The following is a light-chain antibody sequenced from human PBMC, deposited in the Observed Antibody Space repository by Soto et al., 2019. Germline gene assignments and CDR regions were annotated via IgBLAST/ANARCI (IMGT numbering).Light chain of an antibody. CDR3: QQYGRYRT. CDR1: QSTSTW. Sequence: DIQMTQSPSTLSASVGDRVTITCRASQSTSTWLAWYQHKPGKAPNLLIYKASSLERGVPSRFRGSGSGTEVTLTISSLQPDGVATYYCQQYGRYRTFGQGTKVEIK. V-gene: IGKV1-5*03. CDR2: KAS. J-gene: IGKJ1*01.